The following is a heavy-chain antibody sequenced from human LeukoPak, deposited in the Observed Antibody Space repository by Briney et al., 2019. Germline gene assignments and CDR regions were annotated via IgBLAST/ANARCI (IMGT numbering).Heavy chain of an antibody. CDR1: GYTFTSYG. CDR3: VRDSAAAVVYAY. D-gene: IGHD6-13*01. Sequence: ASVKVSCKASGYTFTSYGISWVRQAPGQGLEWMGWISAYNGNTNYAQKLQGRVTMTTDTSTSTAYMELRSLRSDDTAVYYCVRDSAAAVVYAYWGQGTLVTVSS. V-gene: IGHV1-18*01. J-gene: IGHJ4*02. CDR2: ISAYNGNT.